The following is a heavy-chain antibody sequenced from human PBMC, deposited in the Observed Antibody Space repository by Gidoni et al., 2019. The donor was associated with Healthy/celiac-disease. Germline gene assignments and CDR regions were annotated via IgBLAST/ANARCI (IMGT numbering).Heavy chain of an antibody. J-gene: IGHJ4*02. D-gene: IGHD6-13*01. Sequence: QVQLLQSGAAVKKPGSPVKVSCQASGGTFSSYAISWVRQAPGQGLEWMGGIIPIFGTANYAQKFQGRVTITADESTSTAYMELSSLRSEDTAVYYCARVDSSSWYQTDYWGQGTLVTVSS. CDR3: ARVDSSSWYQTDY. CDR1: GGTFSSYA. CDR2: IIPIFGTA. V-gene: IGHV1-69*19.